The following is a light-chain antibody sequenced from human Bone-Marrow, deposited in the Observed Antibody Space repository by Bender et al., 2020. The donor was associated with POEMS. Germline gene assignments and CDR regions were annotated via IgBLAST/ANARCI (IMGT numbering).Light chain of an antibody. CDR1: SSNIGAGYD. Sequence: QSVLTQPPSVSGAPGQRVTISCTGSSSNIGAGYDVHWYQQLPGSAPKLLIYGNFNRPSGVPDRFSGSKSGNTASLTISGLQAEDEADYYCSSYTSSSSVVFGGGTKLTVL. J-gene: IGLJ2*01. CDR2: GNF. CDR3: SSYTSSSSVV. V-gene: IGLV1-40*01.